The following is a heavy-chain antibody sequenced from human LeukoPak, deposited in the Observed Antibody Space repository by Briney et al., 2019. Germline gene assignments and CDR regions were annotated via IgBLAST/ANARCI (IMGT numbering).Heavy chain of an antibody. Sequence: PGGSLRLSCAASGFTFSSYGMHWVRQAPGKGLEWVAVISYDGSNKYYADSVKGRFTISRDNSKNTLYLQMNSLRAEDTAVYYCARTWVGSGYYYYFDYWGQGTLVTVSS. J-gene: IGHJ4*02. CDR1: GFTFSSYG. D-gene: IGHD3-22*01. CDR3: ARTWVGSGYYYYFDY. V-gene: IGHV3-30*03. CDR2: ISYDGSNK.